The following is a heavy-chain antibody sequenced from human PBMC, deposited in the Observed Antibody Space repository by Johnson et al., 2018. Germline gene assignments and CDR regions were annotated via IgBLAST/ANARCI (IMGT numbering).Heavy chain of an antibody. J-gene: IGHJ3*02. Sequence: QVQLVQSGGGVVQPGRSLRLSCAASGFTFNNYGMHWVRQAPGKGLEWVAIIWYDGTTKYYADSVKGRVTIARDNSKNTVYLQMNSLGDEDTAVYYCAKGRLRYFAWGDVFDIWGHGTMVTVSS. D-gene: IGHD3-9*01. V-gene: IGHV3-33*06. CDR1: GFTFNNYG. CDR3: AKGRLRYFAWGDVFDI. CDR2: IWYDGTTK.